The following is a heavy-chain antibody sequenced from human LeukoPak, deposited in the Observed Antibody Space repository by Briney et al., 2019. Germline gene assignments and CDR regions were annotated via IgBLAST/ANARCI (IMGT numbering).Heavy chain of an antibody. CDR2: ISSSGSTI. Sequence: GGSLRLSCAASGFTFSSSAMSWVRQAPGKGLEWVSYISSSGSTIYYADSVKGRFTISRDNAKNSLYLQMNSLRAEDTAVYYCARGEFWSGYYLDYWGQGTLVTVSS. CDR3: ARGEFWSGYYLDY. D-gene: IGHD3-3*01. CDR1: GFTFSSSA. J-gene: IGHJ4*02. V-gene: IGHV3-48*04.